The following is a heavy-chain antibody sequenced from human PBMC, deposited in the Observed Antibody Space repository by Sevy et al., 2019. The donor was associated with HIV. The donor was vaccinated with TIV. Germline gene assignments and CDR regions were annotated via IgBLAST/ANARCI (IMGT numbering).Heavy chain of an antibody. J-gene: IGHJ6*02. CDR3: ARPKYSSGWYYYYGMDV. CDR1: RFTFSTYS. D-gene: IGHD6-19*01. CDR2: INSTSSTI. V-gene: IGHV3-48*01. Sequence: GGSLRLSCAASRFTFSTYSMNWVRQAPGKGLEWVSYINSTSSTIYYADSVKGRFTISRDNDKNSLYLQMNSLRAEDTAVYYCARPKYSSGWYYYYGMDVWGQGTSVTVSS.